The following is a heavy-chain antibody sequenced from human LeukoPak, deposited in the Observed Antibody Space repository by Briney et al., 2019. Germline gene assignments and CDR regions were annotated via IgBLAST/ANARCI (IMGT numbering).Heavy chain of an antibody. Sequence: SETLSLTCAVYGGSFSGYYWSWIRQPPGKRLEWIGEINHTGSTNYNPSLKSRVTISVDTSKNQSSLKLSSVTAADTAVYYCASSPVITAAGIGAFDIWGQGTMVTVSS. J-gene: IGHJ3*02. CDR1: GGSFSGYY. V-gene: IGHV4-34*01. CDR2: INHTGST. CDR3: ASSPVITAAGIGAFDI. D-gene: IGHD6-13*01.